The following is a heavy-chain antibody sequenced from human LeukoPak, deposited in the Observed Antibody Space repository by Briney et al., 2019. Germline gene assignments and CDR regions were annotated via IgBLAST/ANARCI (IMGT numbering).Heavy chain of an antibody. D-gene: IGHD7-27*01. CDR1: GYTFTSYD. J-gene: IGHJ4*02. Sequence: ASVRVSCKASGYTFTSYDINWVRQATGQGLEWMGWMSPNSGNTGYAQKFQGRVTMTRSTSMSTAYMELSSLRSEDTAVYYCARGPPNWGYDYWGQGTLVTVSS. CDR3: ARGPPNWGYDY. V-gene: IGHV1-8*01. CDR2: MSPNSGNT.